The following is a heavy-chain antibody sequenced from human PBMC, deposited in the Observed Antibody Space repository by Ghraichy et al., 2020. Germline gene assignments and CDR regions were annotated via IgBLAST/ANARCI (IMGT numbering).Heavy chain of an antibody. Sequence: ASVKVSCKVSGYTLTESSIHWVRQTPGKGLEWMGGFDAEVDETIYAQKFQGRVTMTEDTSTDTAYMELSSLRSEDTAVYYCATDLYCSSSSCSDGGYYWGQGTLVTVSS. CDR2: FDAEVDET. V-gene: IGHV1-24*01. CDR1: GYTLTESS. CDR3: ATDLYCSSSSCSDGGYY. D-gene: IGHD2-2*01. J-gene: IGHJ4*02.